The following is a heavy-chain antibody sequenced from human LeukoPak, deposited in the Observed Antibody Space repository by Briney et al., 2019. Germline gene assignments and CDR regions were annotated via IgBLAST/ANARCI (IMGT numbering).Heavy chain of an antibody. D-gene: IGHD3-3*01. CDR1: GGSFSGYY. V-gene: IGHV4-34*01. CDR2: INHSGST. Sequence: SETLSLTCAVYGGSFSGYYWSWIRQPPGKGLEWIGEINHSGSTNYNPSLKSRATISVDTSKNQFSLKLSSVTAADTAVYYCARGLPYYDFWSGYYGKGNWFDPWGQGTLVTVSS. J-gene: IGHJ5*02. CDR3: ARGLPYYDFWSGYYGKGNWFDP.